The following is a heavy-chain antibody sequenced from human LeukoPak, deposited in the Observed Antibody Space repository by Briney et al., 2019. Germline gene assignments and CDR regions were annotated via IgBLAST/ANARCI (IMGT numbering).Heavy chain of an antibody. CDR3: ARDLGQYYDTSDNWFDP. CDR1: GFTFSNYW. V-gene: IGHV3-74*01. Sequence: GGSLRLSCAASGFTFSNYWMHWVRQALGKGLVWVSRINSDGINTGYADSVKGRFTISRDNAKNTLNLQMNSLRAEDTAVYYCARDLGQYYDTSDNWFDPWGQGTLVTVSS. D-gene: IGHD3-22*01. CDR2: INSDGINT. J-gene: IGHJ5*02.